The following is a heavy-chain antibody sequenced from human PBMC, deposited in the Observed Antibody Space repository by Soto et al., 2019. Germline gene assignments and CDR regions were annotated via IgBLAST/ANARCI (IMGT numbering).Heavy chain of an antibody. V-gene: IGHV3-33*01. Sequence: QVQLVESGGGVVQPGRSLRLSCAASGFTFSSYGMHWVRQAPGKGLEWVAVIWYDGSNKYYADSVKGRFTISRDNSKNTLYLQMNSLRAEDTAVYYCARDVPYDMLTRGGMDVWGQGTTVTVSS. D-gene: IGHD3-9*01. CDR1: GFTFSSYG. J-gene: IGHJ6*02. CDR2: IWYDGSNK. CDR3: ARDVPYDMLTRGGMDV.